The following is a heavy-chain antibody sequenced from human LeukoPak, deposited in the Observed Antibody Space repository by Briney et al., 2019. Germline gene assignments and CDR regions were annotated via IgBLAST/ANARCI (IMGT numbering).Heavy chain of an antibody. J-gene: IGHJ4*02. D-gene: IGHD7-27*01. CDR2: IYYSGST. CDR3: ARDPGDPLIDY. V-gene: IGHV4-39*07. CDR1: GGSISSSSYY. Sequence: SETLSLTCTVSGGSISSSSYYWGWIRQPPRKGLEWIGSIYYSGSTYYNPSLKSRVTISVDTSKNQFSLKLSSVTAADTAVYYCARDPGDPLIDYWGQGTLVTVSS.